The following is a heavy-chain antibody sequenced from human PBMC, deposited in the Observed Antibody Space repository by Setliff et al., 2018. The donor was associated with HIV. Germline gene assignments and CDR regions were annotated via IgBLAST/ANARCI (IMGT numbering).Heavy chain of an antibody. CDR2: IYYSGST. CDR3: ARDNYYDTSGAIAY. V-gene: IGHV4-59*12. D-gene: IGHD3-22*01. J-gene: IGHJ4*02. CDR1: GGSISSYY. Sequence: SETLSLTCTVSGGSISSYYWSWVRQPPGKGLEWIGYIYYSGSTNYNPSLKSRVTISIDPSKDQFSLNLRSVTAADTAVYYCARDNYYDTSGAIAYWGQGTLVTVSS.